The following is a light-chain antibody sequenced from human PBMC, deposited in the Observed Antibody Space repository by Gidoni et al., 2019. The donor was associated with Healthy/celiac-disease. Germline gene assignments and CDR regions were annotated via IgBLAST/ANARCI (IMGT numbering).Light chain of an antibody. Sequence: DIQMTQSPSTLSASVGDRVTITCRASQSISSWLAWYQQKPGEAPKLLIYKASSLESGVPSRFISSGSGTKFSLPISSLQPDDFAAFYCQQYNSYPYTFXQXTKLXIK. J-gene: IGKJ2*01. CDR1: QSISSW. V-gene: IGKV1-5*03. CDR2: KAS. CDR3: QQYNSYPYT.